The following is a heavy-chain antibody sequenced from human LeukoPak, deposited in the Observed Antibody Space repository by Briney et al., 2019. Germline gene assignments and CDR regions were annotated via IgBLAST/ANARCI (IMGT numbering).Heavy chain of an antibody. D-gene: IGHD6-19*01. CDR3: ARGIAVAGRLFPYYFDH. Sequence: SETLSLTCTVSGGSISSSSYFWGWIRQPPGKGLEWIGSIYYSGSTYYNPSLKSRVTISIDTSKNQFSLKLSSVTAADTAVYYCARGIAVAGRLFPYYFDHWGQGTLVTVSS. CDR1: GGSISSSSYF. J-gene: IGHJ4*02. V-gene: IGHV4-39*07. CDR2: IYYSGST.